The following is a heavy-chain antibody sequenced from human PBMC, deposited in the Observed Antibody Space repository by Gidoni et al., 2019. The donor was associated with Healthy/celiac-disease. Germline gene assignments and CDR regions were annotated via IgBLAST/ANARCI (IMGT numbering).Heavy chain of an antibody. J-gene: IGHJ4*02. V-gene: IGHV3-30*04. Sequence: QVQLVESGGGVVQPGRSLRLSCAASGFTFSSYAMHWVRQAPGKGLEWVAVISYDGSNKYYADSVKGRFTISRDNSKNTLYLQMNSLRAEDTAVYYCARDPEYYFDYWGQGTLVTVSS. CDR2: ISYDGSNK. CDR1: GFTFSSYA. CDR3: ARDPEYYFDY.